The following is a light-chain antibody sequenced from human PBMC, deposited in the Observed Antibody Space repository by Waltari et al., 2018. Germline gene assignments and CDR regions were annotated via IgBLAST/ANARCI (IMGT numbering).Light chain of an antibody. CDR2: DVS. CDR3: SSQSSNDVVL. V-gene: IGLV2-14*01. CDR1: SNDVGGYNS. J-gene: IGLJ2*01. Sequence: QSALTQPASVSGSPGQSVTIFCAGTSNDVGGYNSVSWYQEHPGQAPRVIIYDVSDRPSGVSDRFSGSKSGNMASLTISGLQAEDEADYYCSSQSSNDVVLFGGGTKLTVL.